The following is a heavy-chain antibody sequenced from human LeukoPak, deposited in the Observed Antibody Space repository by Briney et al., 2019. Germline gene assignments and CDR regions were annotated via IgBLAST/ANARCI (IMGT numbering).Heavy chain of an antibody. J-gene: IGHJ5*02. V-gene: IGHV5-51*01. D-gene: IGHD3-10*01. Sequence: GESLKISCQGSGYSFTSYWIGWVRQMPGKGLEWMGITYPGDSDTRYSPSFQGQVTISADKSISTAYLQWSSLKASDTAMYYCARHRSMVRGVIQGWFDPWGQGTLVTVSS. CDR1: GYSFTSYW. CDR2: TYPGDSDT. CDR3: ARHRSMVRGVIQGWFDP.